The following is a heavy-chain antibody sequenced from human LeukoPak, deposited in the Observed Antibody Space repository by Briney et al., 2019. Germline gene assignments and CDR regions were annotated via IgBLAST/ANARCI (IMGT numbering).Heavy chain of an antibody. Sequence: ASVKVSCKASGYIFTSYNINWVRQAPGQGLEWMGLINPGGGSTNYAQKFQGRVTMTRDTSTSTVYMELSSLRSEDTAVYYCARFAVHRRLAVAGQFGLDYWGQGTLVTVSS. CDR2: INPGGGST. CDR3: ARFAVHRRLAVAGQFGLDY. V-gene: IGHV1-46*01. CDR1: GYIFTSYN. D-gene: IGHD6-19*01. J-gene: IGHJ4*02.